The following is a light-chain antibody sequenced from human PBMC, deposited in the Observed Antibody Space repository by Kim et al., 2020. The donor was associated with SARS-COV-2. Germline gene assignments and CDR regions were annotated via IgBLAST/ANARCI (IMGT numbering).Light chain of an antibody. CDR3: SAWDSSLRVWL. CDR1: SNNVGDQG. Sequence: RTATLTCTGNSNNVGDQGASWLQQHQGHPPKLRSYRDDIRPSGISARFSASRSGDTASLTITGLQPEDEADYYCSAWDSSLRVWLFGGGTQLTVL. V-gene: IGLV10-54*04. CDR2: RDD. J-gene: IGLJ3*02.